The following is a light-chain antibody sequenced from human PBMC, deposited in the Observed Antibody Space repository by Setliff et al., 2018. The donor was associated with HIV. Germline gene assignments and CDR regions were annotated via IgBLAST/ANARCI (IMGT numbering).Light chain of an antibody. J-gene: IGKJ4*01. CDR2: WAS. Sequence: DIVMTQSPDSLAVSLGERATINCKSSQNILYSSNNKNYLAWFQQKAGQPPKLLIYWASTRESGVPERFSGSGSETDFTLTISSLQTEDVAVYYCQQYYNNPFTFGGGTKV. V-gene: IGKV4-1*01. CDR3: QQYYNNPFT. CDR1: QNILYSSNNKNY.